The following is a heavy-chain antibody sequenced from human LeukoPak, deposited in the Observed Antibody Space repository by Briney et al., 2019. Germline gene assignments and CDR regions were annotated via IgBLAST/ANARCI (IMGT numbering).Heavy chain of an antibody. Sequence: TASETLSLTCTVSGGSISSYYWSWIRQPPGKGLEWIGCIYYSGSTNYNPSLKSRVTISVDTSKNQFSLKLSSVTAADTAVYYCARDLGRYSYGLGPWFDPWGQGTLVTVSS. J-gene: IGHJ5*02. D-gene: IGHD5-18*01. CDR3: ARDLGRYSYGLGPWFDP. V-gene: IGHV4-59*01. CDR2: IYYSGST. CDR1: GGSISSYY.